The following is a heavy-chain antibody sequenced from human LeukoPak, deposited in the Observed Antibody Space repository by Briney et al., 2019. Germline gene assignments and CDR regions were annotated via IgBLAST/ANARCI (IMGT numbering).Heavy chain of an antibody. Sequence: GGSLRLSCAASGFTFSSCGFNWVRQAPGKGLEWVSSIGPTGTDRYYADSVRGRFTISRDNAQNSLYLQMNSLRAEDTAVYYCARDPSPGYYDSSGYYLSWGQGTLVTVSS. CDR2: IGPTGTDR. CDR1: GFTFSSCG. CDR3: ARDPSPGYYDSSGYYLS. D-gene: IGHD3-22*01. J-gene: IGHJ5*02. V-gene: IGHV3-21*01.